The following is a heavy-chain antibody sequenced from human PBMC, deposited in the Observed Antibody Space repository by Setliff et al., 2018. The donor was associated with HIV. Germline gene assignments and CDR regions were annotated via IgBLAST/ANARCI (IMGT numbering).Heavy chain of an antibody. CDR3: ARAPYVSGSFGWFDP. V-gene: IGHV4-31*01. J-gene: IGHJ5*02. CDR1: GGSISSSSYY. CDR2: IHYTGTT. D-gene: IGHD3-10*01. Sequence: LSLTCTVSGGSISSSSYYWNWLRQHPGKGLEWIGYIHYTGTTNQNPSLRSLITISLDTSKDQFSLKLTSVTAADTAVYYCARAPYVSGSFGWFDPWGQGTLVTVSS.